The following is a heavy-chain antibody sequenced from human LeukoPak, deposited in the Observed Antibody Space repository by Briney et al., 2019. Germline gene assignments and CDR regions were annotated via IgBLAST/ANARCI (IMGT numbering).Heavy chain of an antibody. CDR2: ISYDGSNK. J-gene: IGHJ4*02. V-gene: IGHV3-30*09. Sequence: PGRSLRLSCAASGFTFSSYAMHWVRQAPGKGLEWVAVISYDGSNKYYADSVKGRFAISRDNSKNTLYLQMNSLRAEDTAVYYCARAEMAKIYFDYWGRGTLVTVSS. CDR3: ARAEMAKIYFDY. D-gene: IGHD5-24*01. CDR1: GFTFSSYA.